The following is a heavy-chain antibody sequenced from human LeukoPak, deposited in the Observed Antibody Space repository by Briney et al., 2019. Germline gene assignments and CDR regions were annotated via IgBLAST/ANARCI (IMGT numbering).Heavy chain of an antibody. V-gene: IGHV4-61*02. CDR1: GDSISSGDYY. CDR2: ISSSGST. CDR3: ARYYYDSSGYAIYYYYMDV. D-gene: IGHD3-22*01. J-gene: IGHJ6*03. Sequence: SETLSLTCTVSGDSISSGDYYWSWIRQPAGKGLEWIGRISSSGSTNYNPSLKSRVTISVDTSKNQFSLKLSSVTGADTAVYYCARYYYDSSGYAIYYYYMDVWGKGTTVTISS.